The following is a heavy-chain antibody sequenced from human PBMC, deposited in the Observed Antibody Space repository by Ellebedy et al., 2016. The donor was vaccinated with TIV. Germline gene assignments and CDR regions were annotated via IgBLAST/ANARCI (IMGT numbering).Heavy chain of an antibody. CDR1: GGSISSGGYS. CDR3: ARGGGLFDY. D-gene: IGHD2-15*01. Sequence: MPSETLSLTCAVSGGSISSGGYSWNWIRHPPGKDLEWIGYIYHRGSAYYNPSLKSRNTMSVDRSKNQFSLKLSSVTAADTAVYYCARGGGLFDYWGQGTLVTVSS. V-gene: IGHV4-30-2*01. CDR2: IYHRGSA. J-gene: IGHJ4*02.